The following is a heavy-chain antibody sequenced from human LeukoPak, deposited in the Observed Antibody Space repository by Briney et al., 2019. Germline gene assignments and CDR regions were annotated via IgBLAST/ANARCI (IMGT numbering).Heavy chain of an antibody. CDR3: ARDSYGWNYFDY. CDR2: IYYSGST. V-gene: IGHV4-59*01. CDR1: VGSISSYY. Sequence: SETLSLTCTVSVGSISSYYWSWIRPPPGKGLEWVGYIYYSGSTNYNPSLKSRVTISVDTSKNQFSLKLSSVTAADTAVYYCARDSYGWNYFDYWGQGTLVTVSS. J-gene: IGHJ4*02. D-gene: IGHD3-10*01.